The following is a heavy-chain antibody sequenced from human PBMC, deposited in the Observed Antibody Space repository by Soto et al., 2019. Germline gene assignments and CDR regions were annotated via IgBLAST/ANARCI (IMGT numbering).Heavy chain of an antibody. J-gene: IGHJ6*02. CDR1: GNSFRSFW. D-gene: IGHD6-13*01. CDR3: ARTSAAGKYYYGMDV. Sequence: PGESLKISCKASGNSFRSFWIGWVRQRPGKGLEWMGIIYPGDSDTRYTPSFQGQVTISADKSINTAYLQWNSLQASDTAMYYCARTSAAGKYYYGMDVWGQGTTVTVSS. CDR2: IYPGDSDT. V-gene: IGHV5-51*01.